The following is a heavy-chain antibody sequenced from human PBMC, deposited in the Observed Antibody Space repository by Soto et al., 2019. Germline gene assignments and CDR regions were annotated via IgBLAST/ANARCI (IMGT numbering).Heavy chain of an antibody. CDR1: AVSSSSYA. CDR2: ISSRGSTI. D-gene: IGHD2-15*01. CDR3: VRLGFCSGASCTHYFYYYAMDV. J-gene: IGHJ6*02. Sequence: DVQLVETGGGLVQPGGPLRLSCAVSAVSSSSYAMNWVRQAPGKGLEWVSFISSRGSTIYYADSVEGRFTISRDNAQNSLFLQMDSLRDEDTAVYYCVRLGFCSGASCTHYFYYYAMDVWGQGTTVIVSS. V-gene: IGHV3-48*02.